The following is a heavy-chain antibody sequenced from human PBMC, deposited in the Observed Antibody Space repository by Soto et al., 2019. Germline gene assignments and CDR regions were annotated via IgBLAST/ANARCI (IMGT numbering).Heavy chain of an antibody. CDR1: GGSVSSGSYY. V-gene: IGHV4-61*01. J-gene: IGHJ4*02. CDR3: ARDNGYSYGYFDD. CDR2: LYNSGST. Sequence: SETLSLTCTVSGGSVSSGSYYWTWIRQPPGKGLEWIGCLYNSGSTNYNPALKSRATISVDTSKNQFSLRLSSVTAADTAVYYLARDNGYSYGYFDDWGQGTLVTVSS. D-gene: IGHD5-18*01.